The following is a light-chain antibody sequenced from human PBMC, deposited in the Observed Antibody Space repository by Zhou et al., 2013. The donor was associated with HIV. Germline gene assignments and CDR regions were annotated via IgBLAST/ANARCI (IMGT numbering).Light chain of an antibody. Sequence: EIVMTQSPATLSVSPGERATLSCRASQSVGKNSLAWYQHKPGQAPRLLIYDSSNRATGIPARFSGSGSGTDFTLTISSLEPEDFAVYYCQQRSNWPPRYTFGQGTKLEIK. V-gene: IGKV3-11*01. CDR1: QSVGKNS. CDR3: QQRSNWPPRYT. CDR2: DSS. J-gene: IGKJ2*01.